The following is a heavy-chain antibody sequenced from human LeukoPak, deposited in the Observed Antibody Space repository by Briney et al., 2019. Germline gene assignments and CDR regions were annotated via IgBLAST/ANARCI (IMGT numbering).Heavy chain of an antibody. D-gene: IGHD6-6*01. CDR1: GFTFSSYW. CDR3: ARGYSSSYRIDY. J-gene: IGHJ4*02. CDR2: INTDGSST. V-gene: IGHV3-74*01. Sequence: GGSLRLSCAASGFTFSSYWMHWVRQAPGKGLVWVSRINTDGSSTTYADSVRGRFTIPRDNAKNTLYLQMNSLRAEDTAVFYCARGYSSSYRIDYWGQGTLVTVSS.